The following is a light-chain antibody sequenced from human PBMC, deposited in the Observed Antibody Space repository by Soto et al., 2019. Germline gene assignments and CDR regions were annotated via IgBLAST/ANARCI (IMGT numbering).Light chain of an antibody. V-gene: IGKV3-11*01. CDR2: DAS. CDR3: QHRYSWPLT. CDR1: QSIGNS. J-gene: IGKJ4*01. Sequence: EIVLTQSPATLSLSLGERATLSFRASQSIGNSLAWYQQKPGQAPSLLISDASNRATGIPARLSGSGSGTDFSLTISSLEPEDFAVYYCQHRYSWPLTFGGGTKVEIK.